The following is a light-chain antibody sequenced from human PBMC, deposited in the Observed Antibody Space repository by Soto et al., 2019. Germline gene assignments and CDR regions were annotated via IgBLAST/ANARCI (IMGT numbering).Light chain of an antibody. CDR2: AAS. CDR3: QQLDGYPIT. V-gene: IGKV1-9*01. CDR1: QGISSY. Sequence: IQLTQSPSSLSASVGDRVTITCRASQGISSYLAWYQQKPGKAPKLLIYAASTLQSGVPSRFSGSGSGTDFTLTISSLQPEDFGTSFCQQLDGYPITFGQGTRLEIK. J-gene: IGKJ5*01.